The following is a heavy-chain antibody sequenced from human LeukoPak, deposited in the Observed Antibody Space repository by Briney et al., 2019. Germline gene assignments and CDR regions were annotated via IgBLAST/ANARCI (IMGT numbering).Heavy chain of an antibody. D-gene: IGHD3-10*02. J-gene: IGHJ6*04. V-gene: IGHV3-48*03. CDR2: ISSSGSAI. CDR3: AELGITMIGGV. CDR1: GFTFSSYE. Sequence: GGSLRLSCAASGFTFSSYEMNWVRQAPGKGLEWVSYISSSGSAIYYADSVRGRFTISRDNAKNSLYLQMNSLRAEETAVYYCAELGITMIGGVWGKGTTVTISS.